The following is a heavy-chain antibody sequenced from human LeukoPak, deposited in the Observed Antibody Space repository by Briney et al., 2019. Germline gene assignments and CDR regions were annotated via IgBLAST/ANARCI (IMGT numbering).Heavy chain of an antibody. CDR3: ARPTYDIAVAGYYFDY. V-gene: IGHV4-39*01. J-gene: IGHJ4*02. D-gene: IGHD6-19*01. CDR2: IYYSGST. Sequence: SETLSLTCTVSGGSISSSSYYWGWIRQPPGKGLEWIGSIYYSGSTYYNPSLKSRVTISVDTSKNQFSLKLSSVTAADTAVYYCARPTYDIAVAGYYFDYWGQGTLVTVSS. CDR1: GGSISSSSYY.